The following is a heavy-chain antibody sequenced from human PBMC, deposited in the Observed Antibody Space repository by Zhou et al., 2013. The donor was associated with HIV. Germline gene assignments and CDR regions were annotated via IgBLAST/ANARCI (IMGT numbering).Heavy chain of an antibody. D-gene: IGHD2-15*01. Sequence: QLVQSGDEVKRPGASVKVSCKASDDTLDTNGISWVRQAPGQGLEWMGGIIPIFGTANYAQKFQGRVTITTDESTSTAYMELSSLRSEDTAVYYCARRRSRGSQVAFDIWGQGTMVTVSS. V-gene: IGHV1-69*05. CDR2: IIPIFGTA. CDR1: DDTLDTNG. CDR3: ARRRSRGSQVAFDI. J-gene: IGHJ3*02.